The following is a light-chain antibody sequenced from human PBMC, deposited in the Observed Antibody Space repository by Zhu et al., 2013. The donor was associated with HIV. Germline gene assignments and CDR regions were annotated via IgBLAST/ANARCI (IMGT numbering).Light chain of an antibody. J-gene: IGKJ2*03. CDR3: QQYGDSPPYS. CDR1: QSVDTN. CDR2: GAS. Sequence: EVVLTQSPVILAVSPGERATLSCRTSQSVDTNLAWYQQRAGQAPRLLIYGASTRATGIPARFSGAGSGTDFTLTISSLEPEDFAVYYCQQYGDSPPYSFGRGTKLEI. V-gene: IGKV3D-15*01.